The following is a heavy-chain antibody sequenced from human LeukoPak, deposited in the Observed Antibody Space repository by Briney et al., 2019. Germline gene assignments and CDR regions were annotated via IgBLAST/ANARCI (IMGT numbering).Heavy chain of an antibody. D-gene: IGHD1-14*01. J-gene: IGHJ4*02. CDR3: ARLREPGFHFDY. V-gene: IGHV5-51*01. CDR1: GYSFSNYW. Sequence: PGESLKISSQGSGYSFSNYWIVWVRHMSGKGLEWMRIIYPGDSDIKYSPSFQGQVTVSADKSTSTAYLQWSSLKASDTAMYYCARLREPGFHFDYWGQGTLVTVSS. CDR2: IYPGDSDI.